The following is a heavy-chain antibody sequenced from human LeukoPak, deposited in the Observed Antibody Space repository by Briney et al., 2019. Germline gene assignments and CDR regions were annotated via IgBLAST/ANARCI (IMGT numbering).Heavy chain of an antibody. J-gene: IGHJ3*02. CDR2: ISSSSSTI. V-gene: IGHV3-48*01. Sequence: GGSLRLSCAASGFTFSSYSMNWVCQAPGKGLEWVSYISSSSSTIYYADSVKGRFTISRDNAKNSLYLQMNSLRVEDTAVYYCVRDPSRGGDGAFDMWGQGTRVTVSS. D-gene: IGHD3-10*01. CDR3: VRDPSRGGDGAFDM. CDR1: GFTFSSYS.